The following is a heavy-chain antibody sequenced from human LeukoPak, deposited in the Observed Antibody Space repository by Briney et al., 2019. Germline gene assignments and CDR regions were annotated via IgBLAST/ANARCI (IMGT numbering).Heavy chain of an antibody. CDR1: GGSIRSRTYF. D-gene: IGHD1-26*01. J-gene: IGHJ4*02. CDR3: ARTLSRWDPFDY. Sequence: SETLSLTCSVSGGSIRSRTYFWGWIRQPPGKGLEWIGSIYSNGDTYYNPSLKSRVIISLDTSKNQFSLKLSSVTAADTAVYYCARTLSRWDPFDYWGQGTLVTVSS. V-gene: IGHV4-39*07. CDR2: IYSNGDT.